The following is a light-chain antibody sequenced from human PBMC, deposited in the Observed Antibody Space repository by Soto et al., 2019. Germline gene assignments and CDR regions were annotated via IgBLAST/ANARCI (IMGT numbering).Light chain of an antibody. CDR1: TGAVTSGHY. J-gene: IGLJ3*02. CDR3: SLSYSGHLV. CDR2: DTS. V-gene: IGLV7-46*01. Sequence: QAVVTQEPSLTVSPGGTVTLTCGSTTGAVTSGHYPYWFQQKPGQAPRTLIYDTSNKHSWTPARFSGSLLGGKAALTLSGAQREDEAYYYCSLSYSGHLVFGGGTKLTVL.